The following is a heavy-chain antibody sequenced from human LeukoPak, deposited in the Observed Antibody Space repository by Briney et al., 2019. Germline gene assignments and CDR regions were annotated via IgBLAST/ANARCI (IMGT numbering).Heavy chain of an antibody. Sequence: GGSLRLSCAASGFTFSSYAMSWVRQAPGKGLEWVSAISGSGGSTYYADSVKGRFTISRDKSKNTLHLQMNSLRAEDTAIYYCAKSYTSSWYVGFDPWGQGTLVTVSS. V-gene: IGHV3-23*01. CDR1: GFTFSSYA. CDR3: AKSYTSSWYVGFDP. CDR2: ISGSGGST. D-gene: IGHD6-13*01. J-gene: IGHJ5*02.